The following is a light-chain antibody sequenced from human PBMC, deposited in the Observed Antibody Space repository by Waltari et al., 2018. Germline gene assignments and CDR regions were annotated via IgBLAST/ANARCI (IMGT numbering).Light chain of an antibody. CDR1: QSVTSN. CDR3: QQGWT. J-gene: IGKJ1*01. V-gene: IGKV3-15*01. Sequence: EMVMTQSPATLSVSLGERATLSCRASQSVTSNLAWYQQKPGQAPRLLIYGTSTRATGIPARFSGSGSGTEFTLTISSLQSEDFAVYYCQQGWTFGQGTKVEIK. CDR2: GTS.